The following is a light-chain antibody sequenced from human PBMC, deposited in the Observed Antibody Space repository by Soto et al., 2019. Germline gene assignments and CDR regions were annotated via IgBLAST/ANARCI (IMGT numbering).Light chain of an antibody. CDR1: SSDVGGYNY. CDR2: DVS. V-gene: IGLV2-14*01. Sequence: QSVLTHSASLSGSPGQSITISCTGTSSDVGGYNYVSWYQQHPGKAPKLMIYDVSNRPSGVSNRFSGSKSGNTASLTISGLQAEDEADYYCSSYTSSSTPYVFGTGTKVTVL. J-gene: IGLJ1*01. CDR3: SSYTSSSTPYV.